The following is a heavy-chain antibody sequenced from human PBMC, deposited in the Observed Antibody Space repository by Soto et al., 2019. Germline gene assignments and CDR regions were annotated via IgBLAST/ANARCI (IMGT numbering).Heavy chain of an antibody. D-gene: IGHD2-21*01. J-gene: IGHJ5*02. CDR2: IKQDASEK. V-gene: IGHV3-7*05. Sequence: EVQLVESGGGLVQSGGSLRLSCAATGFSISNYWMSWVRQGPGKGPEWVANIKQDASEKYYVDSVKGRFTISRDNAENSLYQQRPTWRAENPACYHCPRPLSATPGESWAQGTLVTSPQ. CDR1: GFSISNYW. CDR3: PRPLSATPGES.